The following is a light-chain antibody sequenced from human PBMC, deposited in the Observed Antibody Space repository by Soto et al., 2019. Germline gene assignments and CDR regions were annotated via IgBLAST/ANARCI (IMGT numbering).Light chain of an antibody. CDR2: GAS. J-gene: IGKJ1*01. CDR1: QSVSSSY. Sequence: EIVLTQSPGTLSLSPGERATLSCRASQSVSSSYLAWYQQKPGQAPRLLIYGASSRATGIPDRFSGSGSGTDFPLTISRLEPADFAVYYCQQYGSWTFGQGTKVEIK. V-gene: IGKV3-20*01. CDR3: QQYGSWT.